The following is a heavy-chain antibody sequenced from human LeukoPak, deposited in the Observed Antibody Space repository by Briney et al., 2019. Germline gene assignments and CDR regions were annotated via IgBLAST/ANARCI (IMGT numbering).Heavy chain of an antibody. CDR2: INPNSGGT. CDR3: ARFGARGEYQLLEYYYYGMDV. J-gene: IGHJ6*02. V-gene: IGHV1-2*06. CDR1: GYTFTGYY. Sequence: ASVKVSCKASGYTFTGYYMHWVRQAPGQGLEWMGRINPNSGGTNYAQKFQGRVTMTRDTSISTAYMELSRLRSDDTAVYYCARFGARGEYQLLEYYYYGMDVWGQGTTVTVSS. D-gene: IGHD2-2*01.